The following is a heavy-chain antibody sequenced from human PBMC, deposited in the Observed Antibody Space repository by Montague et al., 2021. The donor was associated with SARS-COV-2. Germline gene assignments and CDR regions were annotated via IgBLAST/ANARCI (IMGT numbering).Heavy chain of an antibody. CDR2: IHTSGST. V-gene: IGHV4-4*07. CDR1: GGFISSYY. J-gene: IGHJ6*02. Sequence: SETLSLTCTVSGGFISSYYWSWIRQSAGKGLEWIGRIHTSGSTDYNPSXXSRVTMSVDTSKNQFSLKLSSVTAADTAVYYCASGKYYDFWSGYYSHDYVSGMDVWGQGTTVIVSS. D-gene: IGHD3-3*01. CDR3: ASGKYYDFWSGYYSHDYVSGMDV.